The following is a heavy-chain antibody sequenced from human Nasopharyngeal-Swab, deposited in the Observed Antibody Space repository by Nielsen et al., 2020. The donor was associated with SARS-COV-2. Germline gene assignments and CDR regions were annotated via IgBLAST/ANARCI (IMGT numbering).Heavy chain of an antibody. CDR2: INPNSGGT. CDR1: GYTFTGHY. J-gene: IGHJ4*02. D-gene: IGHD4-17*01. Sequence: ASVKVSCKASGYTFTGHYIHWVRQAPGQGLEWMGWINPNSGGTNYAQKFQGRVSMTRDTSISTAYMELRRLRSDDTAVYYCARDDYGDYGYFGHWGQGTLVTVSS. CDR3: ARDDYGDYGYFGH. V-gene: IGHV1-2*02.